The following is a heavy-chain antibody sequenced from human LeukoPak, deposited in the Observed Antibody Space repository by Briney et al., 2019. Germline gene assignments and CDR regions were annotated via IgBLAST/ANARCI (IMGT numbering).Heavy chain of an antibody. V-gene: IGHV3-49*03. Sequence: GGSLRLSCAASGFTFSNAWMSWFRQAPGKGLEWVGFIRSKAYGGTTEYAASVKGRFNISRDDSKTIAYLQMNSLKTEDTAVYYCTRLDFWSGYAVYWGQETLVTVSS. CDR3: TRLDFWSGYAVY. J-gene: IGHJ4*02. D-gene: IGHD3-3*01. CDR2: IRSKAYGGTT. CDR1: GFTFSNAW.